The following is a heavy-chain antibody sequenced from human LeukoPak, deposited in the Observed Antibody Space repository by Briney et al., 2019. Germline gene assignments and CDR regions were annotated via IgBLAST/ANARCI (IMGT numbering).Heavy chain of an antibody. CDR1: GFTFPTYH. J-gene: IGHJ4*02. D-gene: IGHD2-2*01. Sequence: PGGSLRLSCAASGFTFPTYHMVWVRQSPGKGLEWLAYINSGSDIIYYADSVKGRFTISRDSAKNSLYLEMIRLRAEDTAVYFCARGRGYCSRTTCWYFDYWGQGTLVTVSS. CDR2: INSGSDII. CDR3: ARGRGYCSRTTCWYFDY. V-gene: IGHV3-48*01.